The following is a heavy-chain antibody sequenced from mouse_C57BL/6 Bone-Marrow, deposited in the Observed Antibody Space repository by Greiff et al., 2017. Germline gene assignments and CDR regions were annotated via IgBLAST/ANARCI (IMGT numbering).Heavy chain of an antibody. CDR2: IYPGSGST. Sequence: QVQLQQPGAELVKPGASVKMSCKASGYTFTSYWITWVKQRPGQGLEWIGDIYPGSGSTNYNEKFKSNATLTVDTSSSTAYMQLSSLTSEDSAVYYCARRGWLLRDFDYWGQGTTLTVSS. CDR3: ARRGWLLRDFDY. V-gene: IGHV1-55*01. J-gene: IGHJ2*01. CDR1: GYTFTSYW. D-gene: IGHD2-3*01.